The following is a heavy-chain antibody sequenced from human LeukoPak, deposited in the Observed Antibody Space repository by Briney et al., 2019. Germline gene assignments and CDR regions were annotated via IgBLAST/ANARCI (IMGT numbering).Heavy chain of an antibody. J-gene: IGHJ4*02. CDR2: IKQDGSEK. CDR1: GFTFSSHW. D-gene: IGHD2-15*01. Sequence: PGGSLRLSCAASGFTFSSHWMSWVRQAPGKGLEWVANIKQDGSEKYYVDSVKGRFTISRDNAKNSLYLQMNSLRAEDTAVYYCARGWYWGQGTLVTVSS. V-gene: IGHV3-7*01. CDR3: ARGWY.